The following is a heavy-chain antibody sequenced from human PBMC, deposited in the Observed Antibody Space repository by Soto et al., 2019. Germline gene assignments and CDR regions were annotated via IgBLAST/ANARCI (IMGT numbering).Heavy chain of an antibody. D-gene: IGHD3-9*01. Sequence: SETLSLTCTVSRGSVSSGSNYWAWIRQPPGKGLEWIGYIKYSGTTHYSPSLKSRVNISFDKSKNQVFLNLRFVTGADTAVYFCARDVRDTGYSYWFDPWGQGILVTVSS. CDR2: IKYSGTT. CDR1: RGSVSSGSNY. J-gene: IGHJ5*02. CDR3: ARDVRDTGYSYWFDP. V-gene: IGHV4-39*07.